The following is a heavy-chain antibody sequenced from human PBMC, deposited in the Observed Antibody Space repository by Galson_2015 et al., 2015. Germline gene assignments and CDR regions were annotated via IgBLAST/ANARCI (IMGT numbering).Heavy chain of an antibody. Sequence: SLRLSCAASGFTFSDYYMNWIRQAPGKGLEWISYISGPDTYRKYADSVKGRFTISRDNAKNSLFLQMNDLRAEDTAVYYCARYIEASYYYYSYMDVWGKGITVTVSS. CDR2: ISGPDTYR. CDR3: ARYIEASYYYYSYMDV. D-gene: IGHD6-13*01. J-gene: IGHJ6*03. CDR1: GFTFSDYY. V-gene: IGHV3-11*03.